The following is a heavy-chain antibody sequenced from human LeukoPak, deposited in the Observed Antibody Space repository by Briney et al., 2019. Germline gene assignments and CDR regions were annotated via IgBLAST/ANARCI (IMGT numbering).Heavy chain of an antibody. J-gene: IGHJ6*02. CDR3: ARGAAVYLYALDV. CDR2: ISYDGSNK. Sequence: PGGSLRLSCAASGFTFSSYAMRWVRQAPGKGLEWVAVISYDGSNKYYADSVKGRFTISRDNSKNTLYLQMNSLRAEDTAVYYCARGAAVYLYALDVWGQGTTVTVSS. CDR1: GFTFSSYA. V-gene: IGHV3-30-3*01.